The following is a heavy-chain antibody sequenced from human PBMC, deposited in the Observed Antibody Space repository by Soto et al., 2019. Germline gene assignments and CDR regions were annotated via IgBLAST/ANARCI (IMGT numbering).Heavy chain of an antibody. D-gene: IGHD6-19*01. V-gene: IGHV1-18*01. CDR3: ARVGQGRGIAVAGRRGYFDL. J-gene: IGHJ2*01. Sequence: QVQLVQSGAEVKKPGASVKVSCKASGYTFTSYGISWVRQAPGQGLEWMGWISAYNGNTNYAQKLQGRVTMTTDTSTSTAYMELRSLRSDDTAVYYCARVGQGRGIAVAGRRGYFDLWGRGTLVTVSS. CDR1: GYTFTSYG. CDR2: ISAYNGNT.